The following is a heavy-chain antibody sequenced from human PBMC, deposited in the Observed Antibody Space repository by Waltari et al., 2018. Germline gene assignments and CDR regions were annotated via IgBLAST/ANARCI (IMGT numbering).Heavy chain of an antibody. CDR1: GFTFGSYW. J-gene: IGHJ4*02. CDR2: IKPDGTET. V-gene: IGHV3-7*01. Sequence: QLVESGGGLVQPGGSLRLSCEVSGFTFGSYWMSWVRQTPGKGLGWVANIKPDGTETYYVDSVKGRFTISRDNAKNSLFLQMNSLRAEHTAVYYCARDDGVRTVDYWGQGTLVTVSS. D-gene: IGHD4-17*01. CDR3: ARDDGVRTVDY.